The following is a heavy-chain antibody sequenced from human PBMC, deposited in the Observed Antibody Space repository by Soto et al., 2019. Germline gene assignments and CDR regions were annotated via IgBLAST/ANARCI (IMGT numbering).Heavy chain of an antibody. D-gene: IGHD6-6*01. CDR2: ISGTGGST. V-gene: IGHV3-23*01. CDR3: SKGSEFSNSYTLDFDF. Sequence: PGGTLRLPCAASGFTFSSYAMSWVSQAPGRGLEWVSIISGTGGSTYYAASVKGRFTISRDNTKNTLYLQMDSLTAEDTAVYYCSKGSEFSNSYTLDFDFWGQGALVTVSS. J-gene: IGHJ4*02. CDR1: GFTFSSYA.